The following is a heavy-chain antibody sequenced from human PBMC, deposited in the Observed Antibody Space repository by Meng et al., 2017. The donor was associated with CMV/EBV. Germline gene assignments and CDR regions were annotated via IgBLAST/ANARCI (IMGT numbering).Heavy chain of an antibody. J-gene: IGHJ6*02. D-gene: IGHD4-17*01. Sequence: PETLSLTCTVSGGSISSYYWSWSRQPPGKGLEWIGYIYYSGSTNYNPSLRSRVTISVDTSKNQFSLKLSSVTAADTAVYYCARVYGDYADNYYYYGMDVWGQGTTVTVSS. CDR3: ARVYGDYADNYYYYGMDV. CDR1: GGSISSYY. CDR2: IYYSGST. V-gene: IGHV4-59*01.